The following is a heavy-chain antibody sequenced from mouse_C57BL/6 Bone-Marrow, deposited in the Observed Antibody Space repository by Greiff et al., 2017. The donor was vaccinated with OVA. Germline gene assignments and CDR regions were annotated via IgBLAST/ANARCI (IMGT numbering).Heavy chain of an antibody. V-gene: IGHV3-6*01. CDR3: ARDSTTVVATEYFDV. CDR2: ISYDGSN. CDR1: GYSITSGYY. Sequence: DVKLQESGPGLVKPSQSLSLTCSVTGYSITSGYYWNWIRQFPGNKLEWMGYISYDGSNNYNPSLKNRISITRDTFKNQFFLKLNSVTTEDTATYYCARDSTTVVATEYFDVWGTGTTVTVSS. D-gene: IGHD1-1*01. J-gene: IGHJ1*03.